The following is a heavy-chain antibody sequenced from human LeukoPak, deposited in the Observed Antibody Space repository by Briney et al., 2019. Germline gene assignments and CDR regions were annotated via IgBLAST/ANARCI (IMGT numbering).Heavy chain of an antibody. D-gene: IGHD2-15*01. J-gene: IGHJ4*02. CDR3: ARCYGVGCSFDY. Sequence: GRSLRLSCAAFGFTFSSYDMHWVPQAPGKGLEWVALIWYDGSNKYYADSVKGRFTISRDNFKNTLSLQMNSLRAEDTAVYYCARCYGVGCSFDYWGQGTLVTVSS. CDR1: GFTFSSYD. V-gene: IGHV3-33*01. CDR2: IWYDGSNK.